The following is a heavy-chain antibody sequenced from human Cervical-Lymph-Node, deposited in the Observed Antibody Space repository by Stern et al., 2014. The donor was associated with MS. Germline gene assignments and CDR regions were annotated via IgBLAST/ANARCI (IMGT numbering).Heavy chain of an antibody. CDR1: EGTFSSYA. D-gene: IGHD3-22*01. J-gene: IGHJ4*02. CDR2: IIPIAGTA. CDR3: ARDRRHYDPSGGYYFDS. Sequence: QEQLVQSGAEVKQPRSSLKVSCTASEGTFSSYAINLVRQTPGQGPTWIGGIIPIAGTANYAPRIQGRVTLTADESTYTAYMELSSLRSEDTAVYYCARDRRHYDPSGGYYFDSWGQGTLVTVSS. V-gene: IGHV1-69*01.